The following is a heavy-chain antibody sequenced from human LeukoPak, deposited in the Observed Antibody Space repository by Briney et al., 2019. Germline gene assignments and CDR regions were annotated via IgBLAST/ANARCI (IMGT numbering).Heavy chain of an antibody. CDR3: ARGPYSSGEDY. D-gene: IGHD6-19*01. Sequence: SETLSLTCTVSGGSISSYYWSWIRQPPGKGLEWIGYIYYSGSTHYNPSLKSRVTISVDTSKNQFSLKLSSVTAADTAVYYCARGPYSSGEDYWGQGTLVTVSS. CDR2: IYYSGST. CDR1: GGSISSYY. V-gene: IGHV4-59*01. J-gene: IGHJ4*02.